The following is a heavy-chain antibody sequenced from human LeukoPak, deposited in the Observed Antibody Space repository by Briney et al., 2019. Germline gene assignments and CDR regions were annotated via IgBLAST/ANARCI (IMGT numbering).Heavy chain of an antibody. D-gene: IGHD3-10*01. CDR3: AKRPRGNYLDPFDY. J-gene: IGHJ4*02. V-gene: IGHV3-21*04. CDR2: ITGSGSFV. Sequence: GGSLRLSCAVSGFIFNNYIMNWVRQAPGKGLEWVSSITGSGSFVYYADSVKGRFTISRDNAKNSLFLQMNSLRAEDTAVYYCAKRPRGNYLDPFDYWGQGTLVTVSS. CDR1: GFIFNNYI.